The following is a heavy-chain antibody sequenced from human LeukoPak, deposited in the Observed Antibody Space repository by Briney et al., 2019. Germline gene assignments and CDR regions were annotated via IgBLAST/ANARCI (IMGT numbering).Heavy chain of an antibody. CDR1: GGTFSGYA. Sequence: SVKVSCKASGGTFSGYAISWVRQAPGQGLEWMGGIIPTFGTVNYAQKFQGRVTITADESTSTGYMELSSLRSEDTAVYYCARDRGVGATTLAFDYWGQGTLVTVSS. J-gene: IGHJ4*02. CDR2: IIPTFGTV. V-gene: IGHV1-69*13. CDR3: ARDRGVGATTLAFDY. D-gene: IGHD1-26*01.